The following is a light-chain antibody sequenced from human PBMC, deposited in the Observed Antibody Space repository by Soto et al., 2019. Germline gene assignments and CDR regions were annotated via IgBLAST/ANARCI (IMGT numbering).Light chain of an antibody. CDR3: QRYGISPSWT. CDR2: CAS. CDR1: QGVSSSD. Sequence: EIVLSQSPGTLSLSPGERATLSCRASQGVSSSDLAWDQQTARQAPRLLIYCASSTATGSPDRCSGSGSGADFTLTISRLEPEEYAVYYCQRYGISPSWTFGQGTKVDIK. V-gene: IGKV3-20*01. J-gene: IGKJ1*01.